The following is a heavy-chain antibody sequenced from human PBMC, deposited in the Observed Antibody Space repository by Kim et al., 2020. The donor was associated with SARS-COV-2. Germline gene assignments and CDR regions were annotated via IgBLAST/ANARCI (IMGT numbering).Heavy chain of an antibody. D-gene: IGHD3-22*01. V-gene: IGHV3-43*02. CDR1: GFNFDGYA. Sequence: GGSLRLSCAASGFNFDGYAMHWVRQVPGKGLEWVSLVTGDGGTTYYANSVKGRFTIFRDNTKRTLYLQMNSLRTEDSALYYCVKDYVRASGGYDRRTWFDPWGQGTQVTVSS. CDR2: VTGDGGTT. CDR3: VKDYVRASGGYDRRTWFDP. J-gene: IGHJ5*02.